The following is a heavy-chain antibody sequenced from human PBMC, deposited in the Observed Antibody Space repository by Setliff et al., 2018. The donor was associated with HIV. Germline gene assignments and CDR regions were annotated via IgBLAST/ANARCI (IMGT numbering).Heavy chain of an antibody. CDR1: GGTFSSYA. V-gene: IGHV1-69*13. CDR2: IIPMYGTA. CDR3: AREHRQQLRWTSDYYFVY. J-gene: IGHJ4*02. D-gene: IGHD6-13*01. Sequence: SVKVSCKASGGTFSSYAFSWVRQAPGQGLEWMGGIIPMYGTANYAQKFQGRVTITADESTNTAYMALSGLRSEDTAVYFCAREHRQQLRWTSDYYFVYWGQGTLVPVSS.